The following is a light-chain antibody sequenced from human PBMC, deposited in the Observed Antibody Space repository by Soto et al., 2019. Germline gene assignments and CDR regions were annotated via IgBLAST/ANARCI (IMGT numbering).Light chain of an antibody. CDR3: QQYDDWPET. J-gene: IGKJ1*01. Sequence: EKVMTQSPATLSVSPGERATLSCRASQSVSSNLAWYQQKPGQAPRLLIYDASTRATGIPARFSGSGSGTEFTLTISSLQSEDLAVYYCQQYDDWPETFGQVTKV. CDR1: QSVSSN. CDR2: DAS. V-gene: IGKV3-15*01.